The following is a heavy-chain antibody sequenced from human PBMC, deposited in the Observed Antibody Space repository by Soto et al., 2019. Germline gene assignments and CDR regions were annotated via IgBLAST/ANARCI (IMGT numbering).Heavy chain of an antibody. Sequence: GESLKISCAASGFTFSDSWMSWVRLAPGKGLEWVANFSPGGSEKYYVDSVKGRFTISRDNSKNSLYLQMNSLRAEDTAVYYCTKANRYCSGANCFTFDYWGLGTLVTVS. CDR2: FSPGGSEK. D-gene: IGHD2-15*01. CDR3: TKANRYCSGANCFTFDY. CDR1: GFTFSDSW. J-gene: IGHJ4*02. V-gene: IGHV3-7*03.